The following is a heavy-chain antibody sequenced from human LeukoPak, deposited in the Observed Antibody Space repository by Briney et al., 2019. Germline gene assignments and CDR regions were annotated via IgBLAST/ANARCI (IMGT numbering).Heavy chain of an antibody. CDR3: ARGSYVPIAAAGYNWFDP. CDR1: GYTFTSYG. CDR2: ISAYNGNT. D-gene: IGHD6-13*01. V-gene: IGHV1-18*01. J-gene: IGHJ5*02. Sequence: ASVKVSCKASGYTFTSYGISWVRQAPGQGLEWMGWISAYNGNTNYAQKLQGRVTMTTDTSTSTAYMELRSLRSDDTAVYYCARGSYVPIAAAGYNWFDPWGQGTLVTVSS.